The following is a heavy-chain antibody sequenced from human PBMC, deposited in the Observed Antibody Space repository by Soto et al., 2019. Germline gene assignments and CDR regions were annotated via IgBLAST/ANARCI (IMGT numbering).Heavy chain of an antibody. CDR3: AKDRGLVLSFYFDY. CDR1: GFTFDDYA. D-gene: IGHD6-19*01. V-gene: IGHV3-9*01. Sequence: EVQLVESGGGSVQPGRSLRLSCAASGFTFDDYAMHWVRQAPGKGLEWVSGISWNSGSIGYADSVKGRFIISRDNAKNSLYLQMNSLRAEDTALYYCAKDRGLVLSFYFDYWGQGTLVTVSS. J-gene: IGHJ4*02. CDR2: ISWNSGSI.